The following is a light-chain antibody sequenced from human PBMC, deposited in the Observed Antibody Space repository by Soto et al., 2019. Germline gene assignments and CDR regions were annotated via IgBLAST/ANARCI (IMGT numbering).Light chain of an antibody. CDR2: AAS. J-gene: IGKJ1*01. CDR1: QSISSY. CDR3: QQSYSTPPT. V-gene: IGKV1-39*01. Sequence: DIQMTKSPSSLSASVEDRVIITCRASQSISSYLNWYQQKPGKAPKLLIYAASSLQSGVPSRFSGSGSGTDFTLTISSLQPEDFATYYCQQSYSTPPTFGQGTKV.